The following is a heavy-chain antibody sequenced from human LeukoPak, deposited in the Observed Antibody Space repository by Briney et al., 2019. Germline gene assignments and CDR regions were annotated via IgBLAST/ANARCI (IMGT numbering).Heavy chain of an antibody. Sequence: SETLSLTCTVSGGSISSSSYYWGWIRQPLGKGLEWIGSIYYSGSTNYNPSLKSRVTISVDTSENQFSLKLTSVTAADTAVYYCARDREYSSSGLVWFDPWGHGILVTVSS. CDR2: IYYSGST. V-gene: IGHV4-39*07. CDR3: ARDREYSSSGLVWFDP. CDR1: GGSISSSSYY. J-gene: IGHJ5*02. D-gene: IGHD6-6*01.